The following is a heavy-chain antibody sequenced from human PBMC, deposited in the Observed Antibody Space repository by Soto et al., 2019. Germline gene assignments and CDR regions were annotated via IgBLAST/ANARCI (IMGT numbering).Heavy chain of an antibody. CDR2: ISSGSSYM. J-gene: IGHJ1*01. D-gene: IGHD4-17*01. V-gene: IGHV3-21*01. CDR3: ATDRDYGGNSV. Sequence: GGSLRLSCAASGFTFSSYSMNWVRQAPGKGLEWVASISSGSSYMYYADSVKGRFTISRDNAKNSLSLHMNSLRVEDTAVYYCATDRDYGGNSVWGQGTVVTVSS. CDR1: GFTFSSYS.